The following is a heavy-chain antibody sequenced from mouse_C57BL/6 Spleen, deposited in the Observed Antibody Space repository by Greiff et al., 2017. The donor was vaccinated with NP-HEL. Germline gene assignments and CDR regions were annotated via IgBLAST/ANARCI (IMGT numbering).Heavy chain of an antibody. J-gene: IGHJ4*01. CDR1: GYTFTSYW. Sequence: VQLQQPGAELVKPGASVKLSCKASGYTFTSYWMHWVKQRPGQGLEWIGMIHPNSGSTNYNEKFKSKATLTVDKSSSTAYMQLSSLTSEDSAVYCGARRYGSSYYAMDYWGQGTSVTVSS. CDR3: ARRYGSSYYAMDY. D-gene: IGHD1-1*01. V-gene: IGHV1-64*01. CDR2: IHPNSGST.